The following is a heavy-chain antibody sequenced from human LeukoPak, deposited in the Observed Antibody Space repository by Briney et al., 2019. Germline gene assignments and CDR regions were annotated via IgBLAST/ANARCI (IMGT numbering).Heavy chain of an antibody. CDR2: ISGSGGST. Sequence: GGTLRLSCAASGFTFSSYAMSWVRQAPGKGLEWVSAISGSGGSTYYADSVKGRFTISRDNSKNTLYLQMNSLRAEDTAVYYCARADPGVTRFDYWGQGTLVTVSS. V-gene: IGHV3-23*01. CDR1: GFTFSSYA. J-gene: IGHJ4*02. CDR3: ARADPGVTRFDY. D-gene: IGHD5-18*01.